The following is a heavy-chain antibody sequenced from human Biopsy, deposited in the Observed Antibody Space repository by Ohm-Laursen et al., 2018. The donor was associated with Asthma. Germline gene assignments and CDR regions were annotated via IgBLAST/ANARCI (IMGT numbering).Heavy chain of an antibody. CDR2: ISYDGSDK. J-gene: IGHJ4*02. CDR1: GFTFSDYA. V-gene: IGHV3-30-3*02. Sequence: SLRLSCTASGFTFSDYAIYWVRQAPGKGLEWVAFISYDGSDKFYADSVKGRFTISRDKSKKTLYMQMNSLRAEDTAVYYCAKRGSYFDCWGQGTLVTVSS. D-gene: IGHD1-26*01. CDR3: AKRGSYFDC.